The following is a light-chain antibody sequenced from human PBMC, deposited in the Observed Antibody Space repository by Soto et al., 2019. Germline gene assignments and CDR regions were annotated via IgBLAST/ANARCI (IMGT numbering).Light chain of an antibody. CDR1: QNLLLNSDGQTY. Sequence: IAMTPPPLSLSVTPGQPAAISCKSRQNLLLNSDGQTYVHWFLPRPGQPPQPLIVGLSTRFAGVAARFSGSGTETDFTLQISRVEAEDVGVYFCMQHRQRPYTFGQGNKLEIK. V-gene: IGKV2D-29*01. CDR3: MQHRQRPYT. CDR2: GLS. J-gene: IGKJ2*01.